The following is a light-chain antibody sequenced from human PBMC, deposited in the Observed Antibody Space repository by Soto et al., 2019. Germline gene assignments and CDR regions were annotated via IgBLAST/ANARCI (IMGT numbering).Light chain of an antibody. J-gene: IGKJ4*01. V-gene: IGKV3-20*01. Sequence: EIVLTQSPGTLSLSPGERATLSCRASQSVSSSSLAWYQQKSGQAPRLLIYGASSRATGIPDRFSGSGSGTDFTLTISRLEPEDFAMYYCHHYGRSPVSFGGGTKVEIK. CDR3: HHYGRSPVS. CDR1: QSVSSSS. CDR2: GAS.